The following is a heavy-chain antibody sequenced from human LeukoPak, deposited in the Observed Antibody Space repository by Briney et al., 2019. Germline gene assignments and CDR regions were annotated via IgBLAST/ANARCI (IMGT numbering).Heavy chain of an antibody. CDR2: IIPIFGTA. CDR1: GYTFSSYG. J-gene: IGHJ4*02. D-gene: IGHD7-27*01. CDR3: AGTGDPFDY. Sequence: SVKVSCKASGYTFSSYGIGWVRQAPGQGLEWMGGIIPIFGTANYAQKFQGRVTITADESTSTAYMELSSLRSEDTAVYYCAGTGDPFDYWGQGTLVTVSS. V-gene: IGHV1-69*13.